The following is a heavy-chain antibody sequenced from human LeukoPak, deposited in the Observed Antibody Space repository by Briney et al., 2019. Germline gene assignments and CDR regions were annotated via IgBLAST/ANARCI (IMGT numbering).Heavy chain of an antibody. CDR1: GGTFSSYA. J-gene: IGHJ5*02. CDR3: AREPVTRSSTSWFDP. V-gene: IGHV1-69*04. CDR2: IIPILGIA. D-gene: IGHD6-6*01. Sequence: SVKVSCKASGGTFSSYAISWVRQAPGQGLEWMGRIIPILGIANYAQKFQGRVTITADKSTSTAYMELSSLRSEDTAVYYCAREPVTRSSTSWFDPWGQGTLVTVSS.